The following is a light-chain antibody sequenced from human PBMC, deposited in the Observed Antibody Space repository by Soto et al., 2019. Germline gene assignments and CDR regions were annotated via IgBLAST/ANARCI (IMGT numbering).Light chain of an antibody. CDR1: QTISNW. J-gene: IGKJ1*01. CDR3: QQYKSSWT. Sequence: EIQMTQSPSILSASVGDRVTITCRSSQTISNWLGWYQQRPGKGRRLWIYDASILESWVPSRFSGSGSGTEYTLTISRLQSEDFATYCCQQYKSSWTFGQGTKVHIK. V-gene: IGKV1-5*01. CDR2: DAS.